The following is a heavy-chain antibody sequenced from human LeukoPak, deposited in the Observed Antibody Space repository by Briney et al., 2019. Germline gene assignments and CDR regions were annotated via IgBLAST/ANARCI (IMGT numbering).Heavy chain of an antibody. CDR1: GFTFSTYD. CDR2: ISGSDSTI. CDR3: ARGSGGYAGYYYYYGMDV. V-gene: IGHV3-48*03. D-gene: IGHD3-10*01. J-gene: IGHJ6*02. Sequence: GGALRLSCAVSGFTFSTYDMNWVRPAPGKGLEWVSFISGSDSTIYYADSVKGRFTISRDNAKNSLYLQMSSLRAEDTAVYYCARGSGGYAGYYYYYGMDVWGQGTTVTVSS.